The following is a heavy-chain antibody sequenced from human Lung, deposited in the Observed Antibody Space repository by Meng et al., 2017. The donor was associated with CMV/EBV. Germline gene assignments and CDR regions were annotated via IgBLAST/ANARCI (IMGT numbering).Heavy chain of an antibody. J-gene: IGHJ6*02. CDR2: IKQDGSEK. V-gene: IGHV3-7*01. CDR1: GFTFSSYW. Sequence: GESXKISXAASGFTFSSYWMSWVRQAPGKGLEWVANIKQDGSEKYYVDSVKGRFTISRDNAKNSLYLQMNSLRAEDTAVYYCARDSKISSGSSSYYYYYGMDVWGQGXTVTVSS. CDR3: ARDSKISSGSSSYYYYYGMDV. D-gene: IGHD6-6*01.